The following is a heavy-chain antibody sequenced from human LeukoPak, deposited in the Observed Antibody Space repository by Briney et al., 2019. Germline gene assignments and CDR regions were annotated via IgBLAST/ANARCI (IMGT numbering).Heavy chain of an antibody. Sequence: ASVKVSCKASGGTFSSYAISWVRQAPGQGLEWMGGIIPIFGTANYAQKFQGRVTITTDESTSTAYMELSSLRSEDTAVYYCARGPYSSPPELYNWFDPWGQGTLVTVSS. CDR1: GGTFSSYA. J-gene: IGHJ5*02. D-gene: IGHD6-13*01. V-gene: IGHV1-69*05. CDR3: ARGPYSSPPELYNWFDP. CDR2: IIPIFGTA.